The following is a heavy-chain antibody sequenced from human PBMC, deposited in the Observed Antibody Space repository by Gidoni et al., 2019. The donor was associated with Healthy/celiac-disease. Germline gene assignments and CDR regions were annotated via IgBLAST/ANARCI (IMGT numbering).Heavy chain of an antibody. Sequence: EVQLVESGGGLVKPGGSLRLSCAASGFTFSNAWMSWVRQAPGKGLERIGRIKSKTDGETTDYAAPVKGRFTISRDDSKNTLYLQMNSVKTEDTAVYYCTTVSVVGGIDYWGQGTLVTVSS. V-gene: IGHV3-15*01. CDR2: IKSKTDGETT. J-gene: IGHJ4*02. CDR3: TTVSVVGGIDY. D-gene: IGHD2-2*01. CDR1: GFTFSNAW.